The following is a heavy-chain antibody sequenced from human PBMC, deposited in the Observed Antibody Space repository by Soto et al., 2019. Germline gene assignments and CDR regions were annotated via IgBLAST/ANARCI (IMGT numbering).Heavy chain of an antibody. V-gene: IGHV3-23*01. CDR3: TKGSHYDILTAYHAFDF. J-gene: IGHJ4*02. Sequence: GGSLRLSCAAAGFSVSTSHISWVRQAPGKGLEWVSGISGGGGGTHYTDSVKGRFTISRDNSKNTVFLQMNSLRAEDTAVYFCTKGSHYDILTAYHAFDFWGPGTLVTVSS. D-gene: IGHD3-9*01. CDR2: ISGGGGGT. CDR1: GFSVSTSH.